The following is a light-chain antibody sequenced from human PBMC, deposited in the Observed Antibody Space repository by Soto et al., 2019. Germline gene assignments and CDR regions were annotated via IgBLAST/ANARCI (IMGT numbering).Light chain of an antibody. V-gene: IGKV3D-20*02. Sequence: TVLTQSPGTLSLSPGERATLSCRASQSVTSPFLAWYQQKPGQPPRLLIYSTSGRATGIPDRFSGSGSGTDFTLTISSLEPEDFAVYYCQQRSNFGQGTRLEIK. CDR3: QQRSN. J-gene: IGKJ5*01. CDR1: QSVTSPF. CDR2: STS.